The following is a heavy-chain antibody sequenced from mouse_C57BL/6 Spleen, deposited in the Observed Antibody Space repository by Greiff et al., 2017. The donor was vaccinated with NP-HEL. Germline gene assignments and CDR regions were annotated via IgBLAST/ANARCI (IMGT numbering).Heavy chain of an antibody. J-gene: IGHJ4*01. CDR1: GFTLSSYG. CDR3: ASRLGYYAMDY. CDR2: ISSGGSYT. Sequence: EVHLVESGGDLVKPGGSLKLSCAASGFTLSSYGMSWVRQTPDKRLEWVAAISSGGSYTYYPDSVKGRFTISRDNAKNTLYLQMSSLKSEDTAMYYCASRLGYYAMDYWGQGTSVTVSS. V-gene: IGHV5-6*01. D-gene: IGHD3-3*01.